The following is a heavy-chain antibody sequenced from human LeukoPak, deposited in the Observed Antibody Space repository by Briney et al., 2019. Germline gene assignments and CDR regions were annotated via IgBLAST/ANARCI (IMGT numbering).Heavy chain of an antibody. CDR2: IYNGGNTK. CDR1: GFNFRGFG. Sequence: PGGSLRLSCAASGFNFRGFGMHWVRQAPGKGPEWVAVIYNGGNTKYYGDSVKGRLTISRDNSKNTLYLQMDSLRPDDTAVYYCVRGDSPRGGYFEYWGQGILVTASS. D-gene: IGHD3-16*01. CDR3: VRGDSPRGGYFEY. V-gene: IGHV3-30*03. J-gene: IGHJ4*02.